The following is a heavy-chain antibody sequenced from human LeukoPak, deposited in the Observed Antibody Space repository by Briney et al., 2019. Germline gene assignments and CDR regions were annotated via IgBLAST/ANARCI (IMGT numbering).Heavy chain of an antibody. J-gene: IGHJ4*02. CDR2: IIGSGGST. D-gene: IGHD5-12*01. CDR1: GFTFSSYF. CDR3: AKGAYDYIEVAYFDY. Sequence: RGSLRLSCAASGFTFSSYFMSWVRQAPGKGLEWVSGIIGSGGSTYYADSVKGRFTISRDNSKNTLYLQVNSLTAEDTAVYYCAKGAYDYIEVAYFDYWGQGTLVTVSS. V-gene: IGHV3-23*01.